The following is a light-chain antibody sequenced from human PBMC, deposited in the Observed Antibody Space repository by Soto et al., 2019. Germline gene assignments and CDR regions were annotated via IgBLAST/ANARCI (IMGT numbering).Light chain of an antibody. J-gene: IGKJ5*01. CDR3: QQRHMWPIT. V-gene: IGKV3-11*01. CDR2: DAY. Sequence: VLTKSPVTLSLSPGERATLSCRASQSFRGLLAWYQQKPGKAPRLLIYDAYNRATGIPPRFSGSGSGTDFTLTISSLEPEDSAVYYCQQRHMWPITFGQGTRLEIK. CDR1: QSFRGL.